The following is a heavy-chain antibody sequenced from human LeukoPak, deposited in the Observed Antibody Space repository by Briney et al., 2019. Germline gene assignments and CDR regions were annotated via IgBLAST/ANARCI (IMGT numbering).Heavy chain of an antibody. CDR2: ISRTSNYI. J-gene: IGHJ4*02. D-gene: IGHD6-19*01. Sequence: GGSLRLSCAASGFTFSSYAMSWVRQAPGKGLEWVSSISRTSNYIYYADSVKGRFTISRDNSKNTLYLQMNSLRAEDTAVYYCAKKGYSSGWPDHDDYWGQGTLVTVSS. V-gene: IGHV3-23*01. CDR1: GFTFSSYA. CDR3: AKKGYSSGWPDHDDY.